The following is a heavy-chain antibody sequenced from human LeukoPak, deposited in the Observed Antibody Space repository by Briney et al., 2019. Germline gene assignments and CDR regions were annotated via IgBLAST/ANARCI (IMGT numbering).Heavy chain of an antibody. CDR2: ISGSGVNT. CDR3: AKDHDLVVLITLDY. V-gene: IGHV3-23*01. Sequence: GRSLRLSCAASGFTFSSYAMSWVRQAPGKGLEWVSGISGSGVNTYYADSVKGRFTISRDNSKNTLYLQMNSLRAEDTAVYYCAKDHDLVVLITLDYWGQGTLVTVSS. D-gene: IGHD3-22*01. CDR1: GFTFSSYA. J-gene: IGHJ4*02.